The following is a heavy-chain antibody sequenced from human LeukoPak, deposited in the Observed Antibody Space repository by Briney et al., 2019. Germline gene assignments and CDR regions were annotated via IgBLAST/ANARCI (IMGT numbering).Heavy chain of an antibody. CDR3: ARVRYDDYGDYGNFDY. CDR2: MNPNSGNT. CDR1: GYTLTSYD. J-gene: IGHJ4*02. V-gene: IGHV1-8*01. Sequence: ASVKVSCKASGYTLTSYDINWVRQATGQGLEWMGWMNPNSGNTGYAQKFQGRVTMTRNTSISTAYMELSSLRSEDTAVYYCARVRYDDYGDYGNFDYWGQGTLVTVSS. D-gene: IGHD4-17*01.